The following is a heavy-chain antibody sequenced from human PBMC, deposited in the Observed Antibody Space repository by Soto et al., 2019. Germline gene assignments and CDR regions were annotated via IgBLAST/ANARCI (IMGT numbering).Heavy chain of an antibody. J-gene: IGHJ6*03. V-gene: IGHV4-59*01. D-gene: IGHD2-15*01. CDR2: IYYSGST. Sequence: PSETLSLTCTVSGGSISSCYWSWIRQPPGKGLEWIGYIYYSGSTNYNPSLKSRVTISVDTSKNQFSLKLSSVTAADTAVYYCARSGGSCYAPPCYYYYYYMDVWGKGTTVTVSS. CDR1: GGSISSCY. CDR3: ARSGGSCYAPPCYYYYYYMDV.